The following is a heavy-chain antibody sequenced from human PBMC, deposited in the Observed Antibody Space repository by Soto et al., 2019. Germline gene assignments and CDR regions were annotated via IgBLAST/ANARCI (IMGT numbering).Heavy chain of an antibody. CDR1: GFTLRSYG. CDR3: AKDINSGSYYLGSGSFDY. Sequence: QVQLVESGGGVVQPGTSLRLSCAASGFTLRSYGMHWVRQAPGKGLEWVAVISYDGKNKYYADSMKGRFTISRDNSKNTLYLQMNSLRSEDTAVYYCAKDINSGSYYLGSGSFDYWGQGTLVTVSS. J-gene: IGHJ4*02. CDR2: ISYDGKNK. V-gene: IGHV3-30*18. D-gene: IGHD1-26*01.